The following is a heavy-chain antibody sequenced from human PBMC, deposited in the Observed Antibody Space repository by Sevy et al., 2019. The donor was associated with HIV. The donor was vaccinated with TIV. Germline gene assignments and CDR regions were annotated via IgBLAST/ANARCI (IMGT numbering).Heavy chain of an antibody. CDR2: ISYDGSIK. CDR3: VKNGGVRRRHYYYYMDV. V-gene: IGHV3-30*18. D-gene: IGHD3-16*01. Sequence: GGSLRLSCAASRFTFSGYAMHWVRQAPGQGLKWVAAISYDGSIKYYANSVKGRFTITRDNSKNTLYLQMNSLRAEDTAVYYGVKNGGVRRRHYYYYMDVWGQGTTVTVSS. J-gene: IGHJ6*02. CDR1: RFTFSGYA.